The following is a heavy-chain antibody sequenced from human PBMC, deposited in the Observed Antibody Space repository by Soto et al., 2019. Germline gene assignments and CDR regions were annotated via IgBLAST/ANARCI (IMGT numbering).Heavy chain of an antibody. J-gene: IGHJ3*02. D-gene: IGHD3-22*01. V-gene: IGHV4-59*13. Sequence: SETLSLTCTVSGGSISSYYWSWIRQPPGTGLEWIGYIYNSGSTNDNYSPTRRVSVTTDTAKNKYSLKLSLVTATVAATSTSERADRITMTLYAFDIWGQGTRVT. CDR3: ERADRITMTLYAFDI. CDR2: IYNSGST. CDR1: GGSISSYY.